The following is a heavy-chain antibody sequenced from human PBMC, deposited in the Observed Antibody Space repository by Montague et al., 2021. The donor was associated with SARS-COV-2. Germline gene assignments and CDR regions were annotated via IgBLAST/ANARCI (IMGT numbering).Heavy chain of an antibody. V-gene: IGHV4-39*02. D-gene: IGHD3-10*01. CDR2: ISYSGST. Sequence: SETLSLTCTVSAGSISTNSYYWAWIRQPPGKGLEWIGSISYSGSTYFNPSLESRLTMFVDTSKNHFSLKLSSVTAADTAVYYCARLWDFYGSGGYKNSWFDPWGQGTRVTVSS. CDR1: AGSISTNSYY. CDR3: ARLWDFYGSGGYKNSWFDP. J-gene: IGHJ5*02.